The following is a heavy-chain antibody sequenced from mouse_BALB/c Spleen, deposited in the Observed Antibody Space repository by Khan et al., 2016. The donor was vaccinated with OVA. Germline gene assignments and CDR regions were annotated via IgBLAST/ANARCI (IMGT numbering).Heavy chain of an antibody. Sequence: QVQLKESGPGLVAPSQSLSITCTVSGFSLSRYSVHWVRQPPGKGLECLGMIWDGGSTDYNSALKSRLSISKDNSKSQVFLKMNSLQTDDTAMYXCARNLYYGSYYAMDYWCQGTSVTVSS. D-gene: IGHD1-1*01. V-gene: IGHV2-6-4*01. CDR1: GFSLSRYS. J-gene: IGHJ4*01. CDR3: ARNLYYGSYYAMDY. CDR2: IWDGGST.